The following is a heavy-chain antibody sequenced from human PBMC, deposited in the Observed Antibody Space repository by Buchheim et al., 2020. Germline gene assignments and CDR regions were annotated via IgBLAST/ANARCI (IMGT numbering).Heavy chain of an antibody. J-gene: IGHJ4*02. CDR2: INFSGGTT. CDR1: GFSFSSQT. CDR3: AKGLFSSGWSPFDY. Sequence: EVQLLESGGNLVQPGGSLRLSCAASGFSFSSQTMIWVRQAPGKGLEWLSGINFSGGTTYAASVKCRFTSSRDNSKKPLYLQMNSLRVEDTAVYFCAKGLFSSGWSPFDYCGQGTL. V-gene: IGHV3-23*01. D-gene: IGHD6-19*01.